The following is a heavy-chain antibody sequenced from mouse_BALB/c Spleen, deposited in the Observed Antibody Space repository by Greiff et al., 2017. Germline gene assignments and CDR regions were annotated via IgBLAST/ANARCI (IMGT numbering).Heavy chain of an antibody. J-gene: IGHJ4*01. CDR3: ARSDFYYAMDY. CDR1: GFTFSSFG. Sequence: EVQVVESGGGLVQPGGSRKLSCAASGFTFSSFGMHWVRQAPEKGLEWVAYISSGSSTIYYADTVKGRFTISRDNPKNTLFLQMTSLRSEDTAMYYCARSDFYYAMDYWGQGTSVTVSS. V-gene: IGHV5-17*02. CDR2: ISSGSSTI.